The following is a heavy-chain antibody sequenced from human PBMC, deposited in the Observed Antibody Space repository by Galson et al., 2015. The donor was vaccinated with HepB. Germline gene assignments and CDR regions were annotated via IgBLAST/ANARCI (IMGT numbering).Heavy chain of an antibody. Sequence: ETLSLTCTVSGGSISGNYWGWIRQPPGKGLEWVGYVYYSGSTNYNPSLKSRVTISVDTSKNQLSLKLTSLTAADTAVYYCARGPLRSGYYGVDYWGQGTLVTVSS. CDR2: VYYSGST. D-gene: IGHD3-3*01. J-gene: IGHJ4*02. V-gene: IGHV4-59*01. CDR1: GGSISGNY. CDR3: ARGPLRSGYYGVDY.